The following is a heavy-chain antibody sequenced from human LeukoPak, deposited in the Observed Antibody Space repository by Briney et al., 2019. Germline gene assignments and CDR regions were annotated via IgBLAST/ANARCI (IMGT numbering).Heavy chain of an antibody. CDR3: ARWVEVATSPVWYYYYYMDV. V-gene: IGHV1-69*05. CDR2: IIPIFGTA. CDR1: GGTFSSYA. Sequence: SVKVSCKASGGTFSSYAISWVRQAPGQGLEWMGGIIPIFGTANYAQKFQGRVTITTDESTSTAYMELSSLRSEDTAVYYCARWVEVATSPVWYYYYYMDVWSKGTTVTVS. J-gene: IGHJ6*03. D-gene: IGHD5-12*01.